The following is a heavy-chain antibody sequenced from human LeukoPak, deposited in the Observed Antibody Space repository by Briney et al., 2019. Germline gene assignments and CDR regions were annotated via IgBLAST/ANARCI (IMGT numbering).Heavy chain of an antibody. CDR3: ARVFKQQLTN. CDR2: INHSGST. D-gene: IGHD6-13*01. V-gene: IGHV4-34*01. Sequence: SETLSLTCAVYGGSFSGYYWSWIRQPPGKGLEWIGEINHSGSTNYNPSLKSRVTISVDTSKNQFSQKLSSVTAADTAVYYCARVFKQQLTNWGQGTLVTVSS. J-gene: IGHJ4*02. CDR1: GGSFSGYY.